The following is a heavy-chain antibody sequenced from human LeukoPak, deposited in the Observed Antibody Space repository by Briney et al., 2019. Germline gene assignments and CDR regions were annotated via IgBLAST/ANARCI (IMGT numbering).Heavy chain of an antibody. D-gene: IGHD5-18*01. Sequence: ASVTVSCKVSGYSFTSYGISWVRQAPGQGLEWMGWISGYNGNTNYAQTFQGRVTMNTDTSTSTAYMEQRSLTSDDTAIYYCARQVDTTMALPDYWGQGTLVTVSS. CDR2: ISGYNGNT. V-gene: IGHV1-18*01. J-gene: IGHJ4*02. CDR3: ARQVDTTMALPDY. CDR1: GYSFTSYG.